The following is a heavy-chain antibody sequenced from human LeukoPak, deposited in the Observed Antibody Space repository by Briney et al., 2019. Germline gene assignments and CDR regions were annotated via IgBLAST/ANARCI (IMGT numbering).Heavy chain of an antibody. V-gene: IGHV1-46*01. CDR2: INPSGGST. D-gene: IGHD1-26*01. CDR1: GYTFTSYY. J-gene: IGHJ5*02. CDR3: AREVVGATGWFDP. Sequence: GASVKVSCKASGYTFTSYYMHWVRQAPGQGLEWMGIINPSGGSTSYAQKFQGRVTMTRDMSTSTVYMELGSLRSEDTAVYYCAREVVGATGWFDPWGQGTLVTVSS.